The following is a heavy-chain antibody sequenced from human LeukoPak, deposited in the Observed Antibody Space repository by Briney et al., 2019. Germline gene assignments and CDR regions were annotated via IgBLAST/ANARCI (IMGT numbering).Heavy chain of an antibody. V-gene: IGHV3-23*01. Sequence: PGGSLRLSCAASGFTFSSYAMSWVRQAPGKGLEWVSAISGSGGSTYYADSVKGRFTISRDNSKNTLYLQMNSLRAEDTAVYYCAKDEVVVVVAATRKGYWGQGTLVTVSS. CDR3: AKDEVVVVVAATRKGY. CDR2: ISGSGGST. CDR1: GFTFSSYA. J-gene: IGHJ4*02. D-gene: IGHD2-15*01.